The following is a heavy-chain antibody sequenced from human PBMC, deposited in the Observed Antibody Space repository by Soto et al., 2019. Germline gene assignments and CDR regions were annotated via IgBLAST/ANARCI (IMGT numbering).Heavy chain of an antibody. CDR2: IYPSGST. D-gene: IGHD3-22*01. CDR1: GGSISSYN. CDR3: ARAITPLVSSRYYESSISEGFDI. J-gene: IGHJ3*02. V-gene: IGHV4-4*07. Sequence: SQTLSLTRPGAGGSISSYNCSWIQQQAGEVLGWVWRIYPSGSTNYHPSRGSRVTMSVDTSRNQSSLKLSSVTAADTAVYYCARAITPLVSSRYYESSISEGFDIWGRGTRVT.